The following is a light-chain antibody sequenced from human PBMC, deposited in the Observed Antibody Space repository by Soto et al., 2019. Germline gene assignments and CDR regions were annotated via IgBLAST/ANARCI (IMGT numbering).Light chain of an antibody. CDR3: QQYGGSPRT. Sequence: EIVLTQSPATLSLSPGERATLSCRASQSVSNDYLAWYQQKRGQAPRLPIHDASSRATGIPDRFSGSGSGTDFTLTISRLEPEDFAVYYCQQYGGSPRTFGQGTKVDIK. V-gene: IGKV3-20*01. J-gene: IGKJ1*01. CDR2: DAS. CDR1: QSVSNDY.